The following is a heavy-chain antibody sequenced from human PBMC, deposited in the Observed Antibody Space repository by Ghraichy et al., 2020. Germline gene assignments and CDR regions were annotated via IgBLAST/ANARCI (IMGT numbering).Heavy chain of an antibody. CDR3: GRHWGTDY. CDR2: IKQDGSEK. CDR1: GFTFATYW. V-gene: IGHV3-7*03. D-gene: IGHD3-16*01. J-gene: IGHJ4*02. Sequence: GGSLRLSCAASGFTFATYWMNWVRQAPGKGLEWVANIKQDGSEKYYVDSVKGRFTISRDNAKNSLYLQMNSLRAEDTAVYYCGRHWGTDYWGQGTLVTVSS.